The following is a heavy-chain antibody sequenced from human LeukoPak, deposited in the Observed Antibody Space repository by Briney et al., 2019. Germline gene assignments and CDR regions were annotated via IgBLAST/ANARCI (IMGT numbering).Heavy chain of an antibody. CDR1: GYTFTSYY. Sequence: ASVKVSCKASGYTFTSYYMHRVRQAPGQGLEWMGIINPSGGSTRYAQKFQGRVTMTRDTSTSTVYMELSSLRSEDTAVYYCAREGSDNNFDYWGQGTLVTVSS. CDR2: INPSGGST. D-gene: IGHD2/OR15-2a*01. CDR3: AREGSDNNFDY. J-gene: IGHJ4*02. V-gene: IGHV1-46*01.